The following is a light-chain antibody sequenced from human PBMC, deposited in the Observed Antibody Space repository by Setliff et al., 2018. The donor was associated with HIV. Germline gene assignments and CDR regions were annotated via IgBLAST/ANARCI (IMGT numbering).Light chain of an antibody. V-gene: IGLV2-14*03. J-gene: IGLJ1*01. CDR1: SSDIGTYDY. CDR3: SSYTTSSTEV. CDR2: SIS. Sequence: ALAQPASVSGSPGQSITISCTGTSSDIGTYDYVSWYQQYPGKAPKLMIYSISNRPSGVSIRFSGSKSGNTASLTISGLQAEDEADYYCSSYTTSSTEVFGTGTKVTVL.